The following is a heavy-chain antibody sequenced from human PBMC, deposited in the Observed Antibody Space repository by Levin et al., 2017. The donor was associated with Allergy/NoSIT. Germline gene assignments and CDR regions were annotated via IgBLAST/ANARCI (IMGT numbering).Heavy chain of an antibody. J-gene: IGHJ6*03. V-gene: IGHV3-7*03. D-gene: IGHD3-10*01. CDR3: ARDGREVQGVIVYYYYYYMDV. CDR2: IKQDGSEK. Sequence: GESLKISCAASGFTFSSYWMSWVRQAPGKGLEWVANIKQDGSEKYYVDSVKGRFTISRDNAKNSLYLQMNSLRAEDTAVYYCARDGREVQGVIVYYYYYYMDVWGKGTTVTVSS. CDR1: GFTFSSYW.